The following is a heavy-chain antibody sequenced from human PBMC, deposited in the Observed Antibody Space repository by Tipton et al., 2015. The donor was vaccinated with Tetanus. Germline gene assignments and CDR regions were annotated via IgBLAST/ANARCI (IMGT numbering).Heavy chain of an antibody. CDR2: VYYNGNT. J-gene: IGHJ5*02. Sequence: TLSLTCTVSGGSISSSYYYWGWIRQPPGKGLEWIGNVYYNGNTLENPSLKGRVTLSLDKSKNQFSLKLTSVTAADTAVYFCARSADNWFDPWGQGTLVTVSS. CDR1: GGSISSSYYY. V-gene: IGHV4-39*01. CDR3: ARSADNWFDP.